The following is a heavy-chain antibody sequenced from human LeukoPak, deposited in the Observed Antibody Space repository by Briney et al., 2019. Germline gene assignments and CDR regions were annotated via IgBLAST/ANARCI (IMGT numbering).Heavy chain of an antibody. Sequence: PSESLSLTCTVSGGSINSYYWSWIRQPPGKGLEWIGSIYFSGRTNYNPSVKSRVTISVDTSNNQFSLKLSSVTAADTAVYYCARLTPGSSGYKAPDPADTFDFWGQGTMVTVSS. V-gene: IGHV4-59*08. CDR3: ARLTPGSSGYKAPDPADTFDF. D-gene: IGHD3-22*01. J-gene: IGHJ3*01. CDR1: GGSINSYY. CDR2: IYFSGRT.